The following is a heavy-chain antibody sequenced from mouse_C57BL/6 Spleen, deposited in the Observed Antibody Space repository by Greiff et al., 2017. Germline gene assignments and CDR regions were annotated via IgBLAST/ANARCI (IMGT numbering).Heavy chain of an antibody. V-gene: IGHV1-19*01. D-gene: IGHD2-3*01. CDR2: INPYNGGT. CDR1: GYTFTDYY. CDR3: ARDRDGYYAY. J-gene: IGHJ3*01. Sequence: VQLQQSGPVLVKPGASVKMSCKASGYTFTDYYMNWVKQSHGKSLEWIGVINPYNGGTSYNQKFKGKATLTVDKSSSTAYMELNSLTSEDSAVYYCARDRDGYYAYWGQGTLVTVSA.